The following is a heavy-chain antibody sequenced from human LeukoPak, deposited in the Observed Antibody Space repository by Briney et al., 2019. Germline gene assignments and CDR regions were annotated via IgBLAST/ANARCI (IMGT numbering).Heavy chain of an antibody. V-gene: IGHV3-23*01. D-gene: IGHD3-22*01. Sequence: GGSLRLSCAASGFTFSSYAMSWVRQAPGKGLEWVSTISGSGASTYYADSVKGRFTISRDNSKNTLYLQMNSLRAEDTAVYYCAKQLGSVVDSSGSLSRHWGQGTLVTVSS. CDR3: AKQLGSVVDSSGSLSRH. CDR1: GFTFSSYA. J-gene: IGHJ4*02. CDR2: ISGSGAST.